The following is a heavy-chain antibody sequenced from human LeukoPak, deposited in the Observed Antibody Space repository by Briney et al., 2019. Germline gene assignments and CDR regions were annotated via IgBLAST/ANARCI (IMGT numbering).Heavy chain of an antibody. D-gene: IGHD6-19*01. V-gene: IGHV3-7*03. CDR1: GFSFSNYW. CDR2: IKQDGSEK. J-gene: IGHJ4*02. CDR3: DGGTGWVSNLG. Sequence: GGSLRLSCAASGFSFSNYWMHWVRQPPGKGLEWVANIKQDGSEKYYVDSVKGRLTIPRDNAKNSLYLQMNSLRAEDTGVYYCDGGTGWVSNLGGGQGTLVIVSS.